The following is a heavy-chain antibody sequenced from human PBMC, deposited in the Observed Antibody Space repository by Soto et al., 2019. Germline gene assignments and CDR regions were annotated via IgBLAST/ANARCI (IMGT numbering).Heavy chain of an antibody. D-gene: IGHD3-3*01. Sequence: QVQLVESGGGLVKPGGSLRLSCAASGFTVSDYYMSWIRQAPGKGLEWVSHISSTGSSMYYVDAVRGRFIISRYNAKNSLYLEMNRPRAEDTAVYYCARGGVDFWSGYGGVDFWGQGTLVTASS. CDR3: ARGGVDFWSGYGGVDF. CDR1: GFTVSDYY. J-gene: IGHJ4*02. CDR2: ISSTGSSM. V-gene: IGHV3-11*01.